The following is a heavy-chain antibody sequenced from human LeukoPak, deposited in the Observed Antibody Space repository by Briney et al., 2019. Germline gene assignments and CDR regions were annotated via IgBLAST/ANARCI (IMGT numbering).Heavy chain of an antibody. J-gene: IGHJ4*02. D-gene: IGHD6-13*01. CDR3: AKDASSWYGVY. CDR2: ISGSGGST. Sequence: GGSLRLSCAASGFTFSSYAMSWVPQAPGKGLEWVSAISGSGGSTYYADSVKGRFTISRDNSKNTLYLQMNSPRAEDTAVYYCAKDASSWYGVYWGQGTLVTVSS. CDR1: GFTFSSYA. V-gene: IGHV3-23*01.